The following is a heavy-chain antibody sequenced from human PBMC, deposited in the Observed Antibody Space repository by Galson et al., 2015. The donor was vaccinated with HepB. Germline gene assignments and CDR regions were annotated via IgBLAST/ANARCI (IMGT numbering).Heavy chain of an antibody. J-gene: IGHJ4*02. CDR3: AKSIVPSRAYDMSFDS. V-gene: IGHV3-23*01. Sequence: SLRLSCAVSGFTLINPGVRWVRRAPRKGLERSATYCGTGDTKHYADSVEGRFVLSRDIYRSTVSLETNGLRVEDTAMYYCAKSIVPSRAYDMSFDSWGQGTFVTVSP. CDR2: YCGTGDTK. D-gene: IGHD3-16*01. CDR1: GFTLINPG.